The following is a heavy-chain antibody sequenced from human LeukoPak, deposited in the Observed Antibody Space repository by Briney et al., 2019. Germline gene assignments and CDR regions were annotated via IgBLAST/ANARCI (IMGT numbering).Heavy chain of an antibody. CDR3: AREQEYSYGTGYYYGMDV. V-gene: IGHV4-59*01. CDR1: GGSISSYY. D-gene: IGHD5-18*01. CDR2: IYYSGST. Sequence: SETLSLTCTVSGGSISSYYWSWIRQPPGKGLEWIGYIYYSGSTNYNPSLKSRVTISVDTSKNQFSLKLSSVTAADTAVYYCAREQEYSYGTGYYYGMDVWGRGTTVTVSS. J-gene: IGHJ6*02.